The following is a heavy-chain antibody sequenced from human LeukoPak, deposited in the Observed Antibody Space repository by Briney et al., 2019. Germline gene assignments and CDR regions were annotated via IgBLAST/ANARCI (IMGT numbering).Heavy chain of an antibody. CDR1: GLAFSAYK. CDR3: ARGNAHAFDI. CDR2: ISTDGYNT. V-gene: IGHV3-74*01. Sequence: GGSLRLSCAASGLAFSAYKMHWVRQAPRNGLVWVSRISTDGYNTDYADFVQGRFTASRDNTKNTWSLEMNSLRAEDTAVYFCARGNAHAFDIWGQGTMVTVSS. J-gene: IGHJ3*02. D-gene: IGHD1-1*01.